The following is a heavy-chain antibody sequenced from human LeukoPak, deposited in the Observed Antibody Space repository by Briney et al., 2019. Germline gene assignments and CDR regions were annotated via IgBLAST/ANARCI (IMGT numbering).Heavy chain of an antibody. CDR3: AKERGHPLPNYYMDV. D-gene: IGHD1-26*01. V-gene: IGHV3-23*01. Sequence: PGGSLRLSCAASGFTFSSYWMHCGRQAPGKGLEWVTTIIETAAATFYADSVRGRFTISRENTKTPVYLPMNTLRAQDSAVYSCAKERGHPLPNYYMDVWGEGTTVTVSS. J-gene: IGHJ6*03. CDR2: IIETAAAT. CDR1: GFTFSSYW.